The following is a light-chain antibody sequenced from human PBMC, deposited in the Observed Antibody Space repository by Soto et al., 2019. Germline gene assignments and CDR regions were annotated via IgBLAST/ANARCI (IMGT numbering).Light chain of an antibody. CDR1: QSVYVN. V-gene: IGKV3-20*01. Sequence: EIVLTQSPGTLSLSPGEGATLSCRASQSVYVNLAWYQQKPGQSPRLLIYGASTRATDIPDRFSGSGSDTDFALTISRLEPEDFALYYCQQYRGSPFTFGPGTKVNIK. CDR3: QQYRGSPFT. CDR2: GAS. J-gene: IGKJ3*01.